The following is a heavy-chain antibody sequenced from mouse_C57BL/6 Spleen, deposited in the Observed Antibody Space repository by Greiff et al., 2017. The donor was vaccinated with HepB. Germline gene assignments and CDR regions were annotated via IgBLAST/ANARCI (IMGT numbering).Heavy chain of an antibody. CDR1: GYTFTSYT. CDR3: ARKRNYYGSSYDYAMDY. D-gene: IGHD1-1*01. J-gene: IGHJ4*01. CDR2: INPSSGYT. V-gene: IGHV1-4*01. Sequence: VQLQQSGAELARPGASVKMSCKASGYTFTSYTMHWVKQRPGQGLEWIGYINPSSGYTKYNQKFKDKATLTADKSSSTAYMQLSSLTSEDSAVYYCARKRNYYGSSYDYAMDYWGQGTSVTVSS.